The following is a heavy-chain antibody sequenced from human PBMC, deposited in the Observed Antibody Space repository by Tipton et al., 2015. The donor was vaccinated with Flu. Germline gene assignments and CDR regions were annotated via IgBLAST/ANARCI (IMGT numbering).Heavy chain of an antibody. D-gene: IGHD6-19*01. J-gene: IGHJ6*02. Sequence: GLVKPSETLSLTCAVYGGSFSGYYWSWIRQPPGKGLEWIGEINHSGSTNYNPSLKSRVTISVDTSKNQFSLKLSSVTAADTAVYYCARGRIAVARALYYYYGMDVWGQGTTVTVSS. CDR3: ARGRIAVARALYYYYGMDV. CDR2: INHSGST. CDR1: GGSFSGYY. V-gene: IGHV4-34*01.